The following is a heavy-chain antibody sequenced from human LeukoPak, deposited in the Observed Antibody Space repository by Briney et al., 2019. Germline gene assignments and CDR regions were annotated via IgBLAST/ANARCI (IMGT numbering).Heavy chain of an antibody. Sequence: ESGPTLVKPTQTLTLTCTFSGFSLSTSRVGVGWIRQPPGKALEWLAFIFWDDDKRYSPSLNSRLTITKDTSKNQVVLTMTNVDPVDTATYYCAHGRAGTFNLDYWGQGTLVTVSS. J-gene: IGHJ4*02. CDR1: GFSLSTSRVG. V-gene: IGHV2-5*02. CDR3: AHGRAGTFNLDY. D-gene: IGHD6-19*01. CDR2: IFWDDDK.